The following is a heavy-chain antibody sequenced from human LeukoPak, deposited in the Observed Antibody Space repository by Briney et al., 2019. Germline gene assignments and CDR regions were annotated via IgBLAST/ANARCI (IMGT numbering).Heavy chain of an antibody. D-gene: IGHD7-27*01. CDR3: ARGFRGDNFDY. V-gene: IGHV4-38-2*02. Sequence: PSETLSLTCTVSGYSISSAFYWGWIRQPPGKGLEWIGTIHYSGSTSYNPSLKSRVTISVDTSKNQFSLRLNSVTAADTAVYYCARGFRGDNFDYWGQGTLVTVSS. CDR1: GYSISSAFY. CDR2: IHYSGST. J-gene: IGHJ4*02.